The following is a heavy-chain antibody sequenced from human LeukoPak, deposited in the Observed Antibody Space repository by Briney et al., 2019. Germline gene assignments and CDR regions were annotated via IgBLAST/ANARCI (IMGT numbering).Heavy chain of an antibody. J-gene: IGHJ3*02. D-gene: IGHD2-8*01. CDR3: AREGDIVLMSAFDI. V-gene: IGHV1-2*02. CDR1: GYTFTGYY. Sequence: PGASVKVSCKASGYTFTGYYMHWVRQAPGQGLEWMGWINPNRGGTNYAQKFQGRVTMTRDTSISTAYMELSRLRSDDPAVYYCAREGDIVLMSAFDIWGQGTMVTVSS. CDR2: INPNRGGT.